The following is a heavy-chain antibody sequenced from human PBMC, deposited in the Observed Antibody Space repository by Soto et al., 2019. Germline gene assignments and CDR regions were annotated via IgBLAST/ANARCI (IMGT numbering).Heavy chain of an antibody. CDR3: AKDVVGRGYSYGYYYYGMDV. D-gene: IGHD5-18*01. Sequence: GGSLRLSCAASGSTFSSYAMSWVRQAPGKGLEWVSAISGSGGSTYYADSVKGRFTISRDNSKNTLYLQMNSLRAEDTAVYYCAKDVVGRGYSYGYYYYGMDVWGQGTTVTVSS. CDR2: ISGSGGST. CDR1: GSTFSSYA. J-gene: IGHJ6*02. V-gene: IGHV3-23*01.